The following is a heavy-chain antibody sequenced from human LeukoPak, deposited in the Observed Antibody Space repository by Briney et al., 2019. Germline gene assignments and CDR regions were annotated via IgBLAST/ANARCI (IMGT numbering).Heavy chain of an antibody. V-gene: IGHV4-61*02. CDR1: GGSISSGSYY. CDR2: IYTSGST. J-gene: IGHJ6*03. CDR3: ARIVGAGYDYYYMDV. Sequence: SQTLSLTCTVSGGSISSGSYYWRWIRQPAGKGLEWIGRIYTSGSTNYNPSLKSRVTISVGTSKNQFSLKLSSVTAADTAVYYCARIVGAGYDYYYMDVWGKGTTVTVSS. D-gene: IGHD1-26*01.